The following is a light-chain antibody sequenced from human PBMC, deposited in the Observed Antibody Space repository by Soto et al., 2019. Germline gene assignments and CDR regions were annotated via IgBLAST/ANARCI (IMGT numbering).Light chain of an antibody. Sequence: DIQMTQSPSTLSASVGDRVAITCRASQSVSSRLAWYQQKPGKAPKLLIYDASTLESGVPSRFSGSGSGTEFTLTISSLQPEDFATYYCQQYTSYSTFGQGTKLEIK. V-gene: IGKV1-5*01. CDR1: QSVSSR. CDR2: DAS. CDR3: QQYTSYST. J-gene: IGKJ2*01.